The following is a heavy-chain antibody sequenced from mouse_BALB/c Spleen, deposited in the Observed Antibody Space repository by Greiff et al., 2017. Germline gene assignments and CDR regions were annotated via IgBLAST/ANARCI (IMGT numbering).Heavy chain of an antibody. D-gene: IGHD1-1*01. J-gene: IGHJ1*01. V-gene: IGHV5-6-5*01. CDR2: ISSGGST. Sequence: EGKLEESGGGLVKPGGSLKLSCAASGFTFSSYAMSWVRQTPEKRLEWVASISSGGSTYYPDSVKGRFTISRDNARNILYLQMSSLRSEDTAMYYCASLLLRYFDVWGAGTTVTVSS. CDR1: GFTFSSYA. CDR3: ASLLLRYFDV.